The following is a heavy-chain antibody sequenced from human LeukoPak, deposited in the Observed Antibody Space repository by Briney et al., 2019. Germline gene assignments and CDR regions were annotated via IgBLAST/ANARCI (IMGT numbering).Heavy chain of an antibody. CDR2: ISLNSGSI. V-gene: IGHV3-9*01. CDR1: GFTFDDYA. Sequence: GGSLRLSCAASGFTFDDYAMHWVRHAPGKGLEWVSGISLNSGSIGYADSVKGRFTISRDNAKNSLDLQMESLRAEDTAVYYCAKDTGSPADAMTMEDNAFDIWGQGTMVTVSS. CDR3: AKDTGSPADAMTMEDNAFDI. J-gene: IGHJ3*02. D-gene: IGHD1-1*01.